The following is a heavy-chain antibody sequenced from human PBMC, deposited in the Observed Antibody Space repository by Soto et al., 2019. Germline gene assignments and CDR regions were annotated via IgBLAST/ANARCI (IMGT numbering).Heavy chain of an antibody. Sequence: EVQLVESGGGLVQPGGSLRLSCAASGFTFSSYSMNWVRQAPGKGLEWVSYISSSSSTIYYADSLKGRFTISRDNAKNSLYLQMNSLSAEDTAVYYCARANYYGSPGDVDYWGQGTLVTVSS. CDR1: GFTFSSYS. V-gene: IGHV3-48*01. J-gene: IGHJ4*02. CDR2: ISSSSSTI. CDR3: ARANYYGSPGDVDY. D-gene: IGHD3-10*01.